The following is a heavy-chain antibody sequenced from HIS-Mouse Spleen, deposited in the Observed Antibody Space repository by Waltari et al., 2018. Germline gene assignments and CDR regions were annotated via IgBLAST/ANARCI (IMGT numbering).Heavy chain of an antibody. CDR2: LYYSGRT. V-gene: IGHV4-39*07. CDR1: GGPISSIRYD. D-gene: IGHD6-13*01. J-gene: IGHJ2*01. Sequence: QLQLQESGPGLVKPSETLSLPRTVPGGPISSIRYDWGGIRQPPGKGLEWIGSLYYSGRTYYNPSLKSRVTISVDTSKNQFSLKLSSVTAADTAVYYCAREIPYSSSWYDWYFDLWGRGTLVTVSS. CDR3: AREIPYSSSWYDWYFDL.